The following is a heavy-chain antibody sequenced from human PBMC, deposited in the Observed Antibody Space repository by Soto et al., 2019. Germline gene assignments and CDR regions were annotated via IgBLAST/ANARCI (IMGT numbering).Heavy chain of an antibody. V-gene: IGHV4-30-2*05. D-gene: IGHD2-15*01. CDR2: IHHSGSS. J-gene: IGHJ6*02. CDR3: ARFGRGEYYYYGMDV. Sequence: SETLSLTCAVSGGSISSGGAGSGSHQGRAWSGSGIGYIHHSGSSHHNPSLKSRVTMSVDTSKNQFSLKLSSVAAADTAVYYCARFGRGEYYYYGMDVWGQGTTVTVSS. CDR1: GGSISSGG.